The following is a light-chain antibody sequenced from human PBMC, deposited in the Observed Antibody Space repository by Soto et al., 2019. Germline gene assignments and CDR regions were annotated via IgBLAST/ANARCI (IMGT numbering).Light chain of an antibody. V-gene: IGLV1-47*01. Sequence: QSVLTRPPSLSGTPGQTVTISCLGSRSNIGSSIVHWYQQLPGTAPKHLIYMNNQRPAGVPDRFSGSKSGTSASLVISALRSEDEADYYCVAWDDDLSARVFGGGTQLTVL. CDR2: MNN. J-gene: IGLJ3*02. CDR3: VAWDDDLSARV. CDR1: RSNIGSSI.